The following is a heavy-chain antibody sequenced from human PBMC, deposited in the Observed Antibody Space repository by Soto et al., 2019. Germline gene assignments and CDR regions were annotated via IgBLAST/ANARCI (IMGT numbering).Heavy chain of an antibody. CDR1: GFSLNTTGVG. Sequence: QITLKESGPTLVKPTQPLTLTCTFSGFSLNTTGVGVGWIRQPPGKALEWLAFIYWDDDRRYSASLKSRPTITKDTSKNQVVLTMTNMDPVDTGTYYCAHCPRFGSGAGCYYYYYMDVWGKGTTVTVS. CDR3: AHCPRFGSGAGCYYYYYMDV. V-gene: IGHV2-5*02. J-gene: IGHJ6*03. CDR2: IYWDDDR. D-gene: IGHD2-15*01.